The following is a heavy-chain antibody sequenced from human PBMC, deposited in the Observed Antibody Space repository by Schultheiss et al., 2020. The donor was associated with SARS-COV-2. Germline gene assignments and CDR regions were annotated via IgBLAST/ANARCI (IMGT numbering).Heavy chain of an antibody. J-gene: IGHJ4*02. Sequence: SETLSLTCTVSDYSISSGYYWGWIRQPPGKGLDWIGTIYHRGNTYYSPSLKSRVTMSVDTSKNQFSLRLSAVTAADTAVYYCARELGYWGQGTLVTVSS. CDR1: DYSISSGYY. CDR3: ARELGY. CDR2: IYHRGNT. V-gene: IGHV4-38-2*02.